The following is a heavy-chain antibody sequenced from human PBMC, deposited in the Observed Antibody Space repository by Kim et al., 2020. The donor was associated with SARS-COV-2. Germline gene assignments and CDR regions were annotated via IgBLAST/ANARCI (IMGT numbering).Heavy chain of an antibody. Sequence: GGSLRLSCIASGFSFSNAWMSWVRQAPGKGLEWVGRIKSKTDGGTIDFAASGKGSYTITRDDSKNMLYLEMNRLQTEDTDVYYCNTVDEDDFGDHEDYSYSLDVWGKGTTVTVSS. CDR1: GFSFSNAW. CDR2: IKSKTDGGTI. V-gene: IGHV3-15*01. J-gene: IGHJ6*03. CDR3: NTVDEDDFGDHEDYSYSLDV. D-gene: IGHD4-17*01.